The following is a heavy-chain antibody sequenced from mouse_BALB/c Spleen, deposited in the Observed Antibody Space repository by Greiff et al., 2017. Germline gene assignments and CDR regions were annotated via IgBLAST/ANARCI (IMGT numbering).Heavy chain of an antibody. Sequence: EVQLVESGAGLVQPGGSRKLSCAASGFTFTSFGMHWVRQAPEKGLEWVEYISSGYSTIYYADTVKGRFTISRDNPKNTLLLQMTSLRSEAAAMYYCAKYWYFDDWGAGTTVTVAS. CDR2: ISSGYSTI. CDR1: GFTFTSFG. V-gene: IGHV5-17*02. CDR3: AKYWYFDD. J-gene: IGHJ1*01.